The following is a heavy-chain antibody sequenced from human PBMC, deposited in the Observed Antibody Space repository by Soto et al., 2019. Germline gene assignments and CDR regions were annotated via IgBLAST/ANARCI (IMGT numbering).Heavy chain of an antibody. V-gene: IGHV3-21*01. Sequence: GGSLRLSCAASGFPFRSYSMHWVRPAPGKGLEWVSSISSSSSYIYYADSVKGRFTISRDNAKNSLYLQMNSLRAEDTAVYYCAQIEIFGVVTRDYYYYGMDVWGQGTKVTVS. CDR2: ISSSSSYI. CDR3: AQIEIFGVVTRDYYYYGMDV. CDR1: GFPFRSYS. D-gene: IGHD3-3*01. J-gene: IGHJ6*02.